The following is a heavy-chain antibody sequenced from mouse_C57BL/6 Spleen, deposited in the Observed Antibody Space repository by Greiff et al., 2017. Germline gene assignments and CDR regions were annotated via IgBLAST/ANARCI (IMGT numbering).Heavy chain of an antibody. CDR2: ISDGGSYT. Sequence: EVQVVESGGGLVKPGGSLKLSCAASGFTFSSYAMSWVRQTPEKRLEWVATISDGGSYTYYPDNVKGRFTISRDNAKNNLYLQMSHLKSEDTAMYYCAREGITTVVGGYFDVWGTGTTVTVSS. CDR1: GFTFSSYA. V-gene: IGHV5-4*01. J-gene: IGHJ1*03. CDR3: AREGITTVVGGYFDV. D-gene: IGHD1-1*01.